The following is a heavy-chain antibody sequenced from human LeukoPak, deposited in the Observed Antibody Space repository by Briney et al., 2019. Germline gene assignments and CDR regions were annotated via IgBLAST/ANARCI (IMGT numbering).Heavy chain of an antibody. V-gene: IGHV3-7*03. Sequence: GGSLRLSCAASGFTFSSYWMSWVRQAPGKGLEWVANIKQDGSEKYYVDSVKGRFTISRDNAKNSLYVQMNSLRAEDTALYYCAKDVGVDIYYYYGMDVWGQGTTVTVSS. CDR1: GFTFSSYW. D-gene: IGHD3-3*01. CDR2: IKQDGSEK. J-gene: IGHJ6*02. CDR3: AKDVGVDIYYYYGMDV.